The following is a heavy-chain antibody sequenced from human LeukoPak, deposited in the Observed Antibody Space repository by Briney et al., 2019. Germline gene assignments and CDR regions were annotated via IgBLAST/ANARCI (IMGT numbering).Heavy chain of an antibody. CDR2: MNPNSGNT. J-gene: IGHJ4*02. V-gene: IGHV1-8*01. CDR1: GYTFTSYD. D-gene: IGHD5-24*01. CDR3: ARDQSRWSDFDY. Sequence: ASVKVSCKASGYTFTSYDINWVRQATGQGLEWMGWMNPNSGNTGYAQKFQGRVTMTRNTSISTAYMELSSLRSEDTAVYYCARDQSRWSDFDYWGQGTLVTVSS.